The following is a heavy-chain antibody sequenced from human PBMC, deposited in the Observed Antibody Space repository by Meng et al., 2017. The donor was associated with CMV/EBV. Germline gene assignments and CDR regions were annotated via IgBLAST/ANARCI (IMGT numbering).Heavy chain of an antibody. J-gene: IGHJ4*02. CDR3: ARDSYCGGDCYSDY. V-gene: IGHV3-66*02. CDR1: GFTVSSNY. D-gene: IGHD2-21*01. Sequence: GESLKISCAAPGFTVSSNYMSLVRQAPGKGLEWVSVIYSGGSTYYADSVKGRFTISRDNSKNTMYLQMNSLRAEDTTVYYCARDSYCGGDCYSDYWGQGTLVTVSS. CDR2: IYSGGST.